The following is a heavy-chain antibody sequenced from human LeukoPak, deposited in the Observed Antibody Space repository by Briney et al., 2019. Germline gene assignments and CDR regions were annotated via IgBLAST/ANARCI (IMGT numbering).Heavy chain of an antibody. CDR1: GGSISSGGYY. CDR2: IYYSGST. CDR3: ARDRDYYDSSGPGPFDY. Sequence: SETLSLTCTVSGGSISSGGYYWSWIRQHPGKGLEWIGYIYYSGSTYYNPSLKSRVTISVDTSKNQFSLKLSSVTAADTAVYYCARDRDYYDSSGPGPFDYWGQGTLVTVSS. J-gene: IGHJ4*02. D-gene: IGHD3-22*01. V-gene: IGHV4-30-4*08.